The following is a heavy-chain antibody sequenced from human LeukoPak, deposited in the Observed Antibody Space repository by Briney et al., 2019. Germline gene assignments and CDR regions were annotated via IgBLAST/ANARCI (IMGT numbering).Heavy chain of an antibody. D-gene: IGHD3-22*01. V-gene: IGHV3-15*01. CDR3: TTADNYYDSSGYDY. Sequence: GGSLRLSCAASGFTFSNAWMSWVRQAPGKGLEWVGRIKSKTDGGTTDYAAPVKGSFTISRDDSKNTLYLQMNSLKTEDTAVYYCTTADNYYDSSGYDYWGQGTLVTVSS. CDR1: GFTFSNAW. J-gene: IGHJ4*02. CDR2: IKSKTDGGTT.